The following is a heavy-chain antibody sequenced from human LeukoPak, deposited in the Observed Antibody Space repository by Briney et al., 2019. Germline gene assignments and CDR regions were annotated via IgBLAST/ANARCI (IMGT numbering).Heavy chain of an antibody. CDR1: GFTFSSYS. D-gene: IGHD2-21*02. CDR3: AKEYCGGDCYSYYFDY. CDR2: ISGSGGNT. J-gene: IGHJ4*02. V-gene: IGHV3-23*01. Sequence: GGSLRLSCAASGFTFSSYSMNWVRQAPGKGLEWVSAISGSGGNTYYADSVKGRFTISRDDSKNTLYLQVNSLRAEDTAVYYCAKEYCGGDCYSYYFDYWGQGTLVTVSS.